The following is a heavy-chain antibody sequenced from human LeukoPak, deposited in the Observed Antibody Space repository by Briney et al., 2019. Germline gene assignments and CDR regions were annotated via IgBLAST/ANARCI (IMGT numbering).Heavy chain of an antibody. CDR1: GGSFSGYY. Sequence: PSETLSLTCAVYGGSFSGYYWSWIRQPPGKGLEWIGEINHSGSTNYNPSLKSRVTISVDTSKNQFPLKLSSVTAADTAVYYCASGYYYGSGSYRYWGQGTLVTVSS. V-gene: IGHV4-34*01. D-gene: IGHD3-10*01. J-gene: IGHJ4*02. CDR2: INHSGST. CDR3: ASGYYYGSGSYRY.